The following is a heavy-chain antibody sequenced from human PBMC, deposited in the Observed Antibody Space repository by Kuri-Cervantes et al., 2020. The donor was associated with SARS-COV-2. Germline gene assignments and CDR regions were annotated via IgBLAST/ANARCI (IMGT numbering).Heavy chain of an antibody. CDR3: ARGRVTMVRGQRRFWFDP. V-gene: IGHV4-30-4*01. CDR1: GGSISSGDYY. J-gene: IGHJ5*02. CDR2: IYYSGST. D-gene: IGHD3-10*01. Sequence: SETLSLTCTVSGGSISSGDYYWSWIRQPPGKGLEWIGYIYYSGSTYYNPSLKSRVTISVDTSKNQFSLKLSSVTAADTAVYYCARGRVTMVRGQRRFWFDPWGQGTLVTVSS.